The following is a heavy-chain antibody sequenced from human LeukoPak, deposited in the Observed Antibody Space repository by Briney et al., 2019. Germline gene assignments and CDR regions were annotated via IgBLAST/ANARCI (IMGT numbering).Heavy chain of an antibody. J-gene: IGHJ4*02. CDR2: ICGSGGTT. V-gene: IGHV3-23*01. CDR3: AKGGSGATCYSGSDS. D-gene: IGHD2-15*01. CDR1: GFTFSGYA. Sequence: GGSLRLSCAASGFTFSGYAMSWVRQAPGKGLEWASAICGSGGTTHYADSVKGRFTISRDDSKNTLYLQMNGLRVEDTAIYFCAKGGSGATCYSGSDSWGQGTLVTVSS.